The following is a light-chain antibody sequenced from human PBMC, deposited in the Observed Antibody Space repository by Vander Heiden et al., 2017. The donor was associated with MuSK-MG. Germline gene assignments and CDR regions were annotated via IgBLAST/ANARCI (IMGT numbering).Light chain of an antibody. CDR2: YDS. CDR3: QVGDRDDQVL. J-gene: IGLJ2*01. Sequence: SYVLPQPPSVSVAPGPTARITCVRNKSGSKNVHWYQQRPGQAPVLVVNYDSHRPAGIPERFSGSNSGNTATLTISRFEAGDEADYYGQVGDRDDQVLFGGGTKLTVL. V-gene: IGLV3-21*02. CDR1: KSGSKN.